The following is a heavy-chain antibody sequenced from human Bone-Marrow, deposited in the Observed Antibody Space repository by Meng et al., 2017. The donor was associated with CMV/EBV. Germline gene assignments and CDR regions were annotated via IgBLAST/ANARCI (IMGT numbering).Heavy chain of an antibody. CDR2: IRYDGNNK. V-gene: IGHV3-30*02. CDR1: GFSFGSYG. J-gene: IGHJ4*02. Sequence: GESLKISCAASGFSFGSYGMQWVRQAPGKGLEWVSFIRYDGNNKDYGASVKGRFTVSRDNSKNMVYLQMNSLRAEDTAVYYCAKDDSAYFDFRSGYSTPPDYWGQGTLVAFSS. CDR3: AKDDSAYFDFRSGYSTPPDY. D-gene: IGHD3-3*01.